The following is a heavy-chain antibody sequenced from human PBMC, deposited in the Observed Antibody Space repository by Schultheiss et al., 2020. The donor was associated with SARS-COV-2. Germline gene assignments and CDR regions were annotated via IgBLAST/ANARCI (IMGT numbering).Heavy chain of an antibody. CDR1: GYTFTSYG. CDR2: ISAYNGNT. Sequence: ASVKVSCKASGYTFTSYGISWVRQAPGQGLEWMGWISAYNGNTNYAQKFQGRVTMTTDTSTSTAYMELRSLRSDDTAVYYCARVDVRYCSSTSCYLESVDYWGQGALVTVSS. J-gene: IGHJ4*02. CDR3: ARVDVRYCSSTSCYLESVDY. V-gene: IGHV1-18*04. D-gene: IGHD2-2*01.